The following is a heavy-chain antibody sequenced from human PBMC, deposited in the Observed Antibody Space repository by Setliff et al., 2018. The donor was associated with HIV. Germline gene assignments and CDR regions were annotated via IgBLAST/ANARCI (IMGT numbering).Heavy chain of an antibody. Sequence: GESLKISCKGSGYSFTNYWIGWVRQMPGKGLEWMGIIHPGDSNTRYSPSFQGQVTISADKSISAAYLQWSSLKASDTAMYYCARHEYSLIDYWGQGTLVTVSS. CDR3: ARHEYSLIDY. V-gene: IGHV5-51*01. D-gene: IGHD6-6*01. J-gene: IGHJ4*02. CDR2: IHPGDSNT. CDR1: GYSFTNYW.